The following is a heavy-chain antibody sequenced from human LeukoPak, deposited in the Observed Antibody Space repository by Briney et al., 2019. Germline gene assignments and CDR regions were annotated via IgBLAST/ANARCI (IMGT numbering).Heavy chain of an antibody. CDR1: GYTFTDYY. CDR3: ARGKTYDFWSGSFDY. V-gene: IGHV1-69*05. CDR2: IIPIFGTA. D-gene: IGHD3-3*01. Sequence: SVKVSCKASGYTFTDYYMHWVRQAPGQGLEWMGRIIPIFGTANYAQKFQGRVTITTDESTSTAYMELSSLRSEDTAVYYCARGKTYDFWSGSFDYWGQGTLVTVSS. J-gene: IGHJ4*02.